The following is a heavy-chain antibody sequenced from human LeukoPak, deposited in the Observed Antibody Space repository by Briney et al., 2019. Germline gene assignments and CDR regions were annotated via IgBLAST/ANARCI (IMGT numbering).Heavy chain of an antibody. CDR2: ISSSSSYI. CDR1: EFTFSSYS. J-gene: IGHJ4*02. Sequence: GGSLRLSCAASEFTFSSYSMNWVRQAPGKGLEWVSSISSSSSYIYYADSVKGRFTISRDNAKNSLYLQMNSLRAEDTAVYYCGRGERDGYNLLYWGQGTLVTVSS. CDR3: GRGERDGYNLLY. V-gene: IGHV3-21*01. D-gene: IGHD5-24*01.